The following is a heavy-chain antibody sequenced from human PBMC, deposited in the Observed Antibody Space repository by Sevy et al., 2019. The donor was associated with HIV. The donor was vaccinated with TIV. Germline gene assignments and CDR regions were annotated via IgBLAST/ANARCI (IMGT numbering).Heavy chain of an antibody. CDR2: ISSSGSTI. Sequence: GGSLRLSCAASGFTFSSYEMNWVRQAPGKGLEWVSYISSSGSTIYYADSVKGGFTISRDNAKNSLYLQVNSLRAEDTAVYYCARDPIAVAGTDYYYGMDVWGQGTTVTVSS. CDR3: ARDPIAVAGTDYYYGMDV. CDR1: GFTFSSYE. V-gene: IGHV3-48*03. D-gene: IGHD6-19*01. J-gene: IGHJ6*02.